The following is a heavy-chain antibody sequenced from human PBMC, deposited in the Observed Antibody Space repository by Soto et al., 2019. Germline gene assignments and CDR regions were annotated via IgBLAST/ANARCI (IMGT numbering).Heavy chain of an antibody. CDR2: INPSGGST. Sequence: ASVKVSCKAPGYTFTSYYMHWVRQAPGQGLEWMGIINPSGGSTSYAQKFQGRVTMTRDTSTSTVYMELSSLRSEDTAVYYCARDLGDILTGYSLLYWFDPWGQGTLVTVSS. J-gene: IGHJ5*02. CDR1: GYTFTSYY. D-gene: IGHD3-9*01. CDR3: ARDLGDILTGYSLLYWFDP. V-gene: IGHV1-46*03.